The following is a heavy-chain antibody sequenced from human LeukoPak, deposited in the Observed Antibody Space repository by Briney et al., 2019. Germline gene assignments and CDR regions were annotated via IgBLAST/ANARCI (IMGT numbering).Heavy chain of an antibody. Sequence: PGGSLRLSCAASGFTFISYAMSWVRQAPGKGLEYVSVISGSGGSTHYRDSVKGWFTISRDNSKNTLYLQMNSLRVEDTAVYYCAKDGTTTITFDYWGQGTLVTVSS. J-gene: IGHJ4*02. D-gene: IGHD1-1*01. CDR1: GFTFISYA. V-gene: IGHV3-23*01. CDR3: AKDGTTTITFDY. CDR2: ISGSGGST.